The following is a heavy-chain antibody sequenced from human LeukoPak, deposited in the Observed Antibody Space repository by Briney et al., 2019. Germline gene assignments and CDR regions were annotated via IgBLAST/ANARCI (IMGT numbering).Heavy chain of an antibody. CDR3: AREGYYGSGSYSAFDY. CDR1: GGTFSSYA. Sequence: ASVKVSCKASGGTFSSYAISWVRQAPGQGLEWMGRISAYNGNTNYAQKLQGRVTMTTDTSTSTAYMELRSLRSDDTAVYYCAREGYYGSGSYSAFDYWGQGTLVTVSS. CDR2: ISAYNGNT. V-gene: IGHV1-18*01. D-gene: IGHD3-10*01. J-gene: IGHJ4*02.